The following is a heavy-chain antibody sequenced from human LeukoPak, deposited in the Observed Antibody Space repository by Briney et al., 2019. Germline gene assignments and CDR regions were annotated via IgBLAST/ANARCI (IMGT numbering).Heavy chain of an antibody. Sequence: GRSLRLSCAASGFTVSSNYMSWVRQAPGKGLEWVSVIYSGGSTYYADSVKGRFTISRDNSKNTLYLQMNSLRAEDTAVYYCARDRADPRLDYYYGMDVWGQGTTVTVSS. CDR3: ARDRADPRLDYYYGMDV. V-gene: IGHV3-53*01. CDR1: GFTVSSNY. J-gene: IGHJ6*02. CDR2: IYSGGST. D-gene: IGHD6-19*01.